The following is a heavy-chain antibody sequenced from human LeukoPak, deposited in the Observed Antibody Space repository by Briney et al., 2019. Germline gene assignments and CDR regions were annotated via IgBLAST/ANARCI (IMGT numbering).Heavy chain of an antibody. CDR3: AKATYESSGYRYDY. J-gene: IGHJ4*02. V-gene: IGHV3-30*18. D-gene: IGHD3-22*01. CDR1: GFTFSSHG. CDR2: ISYDGIDK. Sequence: GGSLRLSCAASGFTFSSHGMHWVRQAPGKGLEWVAVISYDGIDKYYAASVQGRFTTSRDNSKNTLYLQMNSLRVEDTAVYYCAKATYESSGYRYDYWGQGTLVTASS.